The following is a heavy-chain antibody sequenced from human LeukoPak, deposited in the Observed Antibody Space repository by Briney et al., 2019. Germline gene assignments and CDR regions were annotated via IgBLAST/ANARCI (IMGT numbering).Heavy chain of an antibody. V-gene: IGHV3-21*01. Sequence: GGSLRLSCAASGFTFSSYSMNWVRQAPGKGLEWVSSISSSSSYIYYADSVRGRFTISRDNAKNSLYLQMNSLRAEDTAVYYCASPGAPTGFDYWGQGTLVTVSS. D-gene: IGHD1-14*01. CDR2: ISSSSSYI. CDR3: ASPGAPTGFDY. CDR1: GFTFSSYS. J-gene: IGHJ4*02.